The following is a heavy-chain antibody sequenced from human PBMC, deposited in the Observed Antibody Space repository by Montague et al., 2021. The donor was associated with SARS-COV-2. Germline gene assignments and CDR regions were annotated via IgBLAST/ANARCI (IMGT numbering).Heavy chain of an antibody. D-gene: IGHD3-22*01. CDR3: ARGRIEVSMIVVVLTGASYYMDV. Sequence: SETLSLTCAVYGGSFSGHYWSWIRQPPGKGLEWIGEINNSGSTNYNPSLKSRVTTSVDTSKNQFSLKLHSVTAADTAVYYCARGRIEVSMIVVVLTGASYYMDVWGKGTTVTVSS. V-gene: IGHV4-34*01. J-gene: IGHJ6*03. CDR2: INNSGST. CDR1: GGSFSGHY.